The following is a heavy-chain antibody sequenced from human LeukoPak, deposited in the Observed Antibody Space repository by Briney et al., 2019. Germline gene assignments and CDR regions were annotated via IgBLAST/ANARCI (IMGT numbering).Heavy chain of an antibody. CDR3: ARDTPTPPGIAVAGTSLYDY. CDR2: ISSSSSYI. Sequence: PGGSLRLSCAASGFTFSSYSMNWVRQAPGKGLEWVSSISSSSSYIYYADSVKGRFTISRDNAKNSLYLQMNSLRAEDTAVYYCARDTPTPPGIAVAGTSLYDYWGQGTLVTVSS. D-gene: IGHD6-19*01. CDR1: GFTFSSYS. J-gene: IGHJ4*02. V-gene: IGHV3-21*01.